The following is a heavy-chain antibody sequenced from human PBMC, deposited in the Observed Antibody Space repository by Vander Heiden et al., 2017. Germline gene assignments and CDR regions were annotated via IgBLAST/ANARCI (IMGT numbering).Heavy chain of an antibody. CDR3: ARDGYSYGYYYYYGMDV. D-gene: IGHD5-18*01. V-gene: IGHV1-3*01. J-gene: IGHJ6*02. Sequence: QVQLVQSGAEVKKPGASVKVSCKASGYTFTSYAMPWVRQAPGQRLEWMGWINAGNGNTKYAQKFQGRVTITRDTSASTAYMELSSLRSEDTAVYYCARDGYSYGYYYYYGMDVWGQGTTVTVSS. CDR1: GYTFTSYA. CDR2: INAGNGNT.